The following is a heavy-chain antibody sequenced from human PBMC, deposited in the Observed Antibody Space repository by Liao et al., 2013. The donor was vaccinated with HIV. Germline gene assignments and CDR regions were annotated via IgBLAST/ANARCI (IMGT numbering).Heavy chain of an antibody. J-gene: IGHJ6*03. D-gene: IGHD2-2*01. CDR1: GGSFSGYY. V-gene: IGHV4-34*01. CDR2: SIIVEAP. CDR3: ARYCSATNCYYMDV. Sequence: QVQLQQWGAGLLKPSETLSLTCAVYGGSFSGYYWSWIRQPPREGAWSGLGKSIIVEAPTTTRPSKSRVTISVDTSKNQFSLKLSSVTAADTAVYYCARYCSATNCYYMDVWGKGTTVTVSS.